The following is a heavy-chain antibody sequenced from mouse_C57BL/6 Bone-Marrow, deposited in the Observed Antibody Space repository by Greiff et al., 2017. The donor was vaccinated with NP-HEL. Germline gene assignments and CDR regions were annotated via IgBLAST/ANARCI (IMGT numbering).Heavy chain of an antibody. CDR1: GYTFTGYW. D-gene: IGHD1-1*01. CDR3: ARVTTVVATDYYAMDY. V-gene: IGHV1-9*01. J-gene: IGHJ4*01. CDR2: ILPGSGST. Sequence: QVQLQASGAELMKPGASVKLSCKATGYTFTGYWIEWVKQRPGHGLEWIGEILPGSGSTNYNEKFKGKATFTADTSSNTAYMQLSSLTTEDSAIYYCARVTTVVATDYYAMDYWGQGTSVTVSS.